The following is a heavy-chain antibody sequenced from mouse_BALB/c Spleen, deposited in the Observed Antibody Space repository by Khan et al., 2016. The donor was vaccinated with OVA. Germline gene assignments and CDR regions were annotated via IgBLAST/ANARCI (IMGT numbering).Heavy chain of an antibody. CDR2: ITPSPGFT. V-gene: IGHV1-7*01. CDR3: AIDRSDY. J-gene: IGHJ2*01. Sequence: QVQLQQSGAELAKPGASVKISCKASGYTFTTYWIHWVKQRPGQGLEWIGYITPSPGFTYYNQTFNDKATLTTDKSSSTANIQLSSLTSVDSAVYYCAIDRSDYWGQGTTLTVSS. CDR1: GYTFTTYW.